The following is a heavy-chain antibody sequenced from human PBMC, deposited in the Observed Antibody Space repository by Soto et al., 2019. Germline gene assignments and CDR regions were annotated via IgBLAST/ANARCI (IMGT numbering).Heavy chain of an antibody. V-gene: IGHV1-18*01. J-gene: IGHJ3*02. CDR1: GYTFTSYG. CDR3: ARWLRFLEWLPQPYDAFDI. CDR2: ISAYNGNT. D-gene: IGHD3-3*01. Sequence: CKASGYTFTSYGISWVRQAPGQGLEWMGWISAYNGNTNYAQKLQGQVTISADKSISTAYLQWSSLKASDTAMYYCARWLRFLEWLPQPYDAFDIWGQGTMVTVSS.